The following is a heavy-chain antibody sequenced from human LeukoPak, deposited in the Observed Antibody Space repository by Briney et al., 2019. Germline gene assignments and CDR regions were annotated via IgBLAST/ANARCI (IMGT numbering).Heavy chain of an antibody. D-gene: IGHD6-19*01. V-gene: IGHV3-66*01. CDR2: IYSGGDT. CDR1: GFTVSSNY. CDR3: AKERSLEIAVAGTIFDY. Sequence: AGGSLRLSCAASGFTVSSNYMGWVRQAPGKGLEWVSVIYSGGDTYYADSVKGRFTISRDNSKNMIYLEMSSLKAEDTAVYYCAKERSLEIAVAGTIFDYWGQGTLVTVSS. J-gene: IGHJ4*02.